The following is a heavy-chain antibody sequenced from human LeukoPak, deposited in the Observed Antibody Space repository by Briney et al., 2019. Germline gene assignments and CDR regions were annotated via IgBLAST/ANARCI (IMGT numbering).Heavy chain of an antibody. J-gene: IGHJ4*02. D-gene: IGHD4-17*01. CDR3: ARPDGDYYPVRIDY. V-gene: IGHV5-51*01. CDR1: GYSFTSYW. Sequence: GESLKIPCKGSGYSFTSYWIGWVRQMPGKGVEWMGIIYPGDSDTRYSPSCQGQVTISTDKSISTAYLQWSSLKAADTAMYYCARPDGDYYPVRIDYWGQGTLVTVSS. CDR2: IYPGDSDT.